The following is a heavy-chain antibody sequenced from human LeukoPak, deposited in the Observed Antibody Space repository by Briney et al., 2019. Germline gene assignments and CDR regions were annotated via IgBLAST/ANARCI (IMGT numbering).Heavy chain of an antibody. CDR2: MNPNSGNT. V-gene: IGHV1-8*01. CDR3: ARGRYDFWSGYEYYFDY. J-gene: IGHJ4*02. D-gene: IGHD3-3*01. Sequence: GASVKVSCKASGYTFTSYDINWVRQATGQGLEWMGWMNPNSGNTGYAQKFQGRVTMTRNTSISTAYMELSSLRSEDTAVYYCARGRYDFWSGYEYYFDYWGQGTLATVSS. CDR1: GYTFTSYD.